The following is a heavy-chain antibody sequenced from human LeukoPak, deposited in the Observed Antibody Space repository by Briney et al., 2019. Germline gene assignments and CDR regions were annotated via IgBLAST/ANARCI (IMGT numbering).Heavy chain of an antibody. CDR2: LSESGGT. CDR3: ARLLDYGGNSVAFDI. J-gene: IGHJ3*02. D-gene: IGHD4-23*01. Sequence: SETLSLTCAVYSGSFNSYFWSWIRQVPGKGLEWIAELSESGGTNYNPSLKSRVTISVDTSKNQFSLNLTSVTAADTAIYYCARLLDYGGNSVAFDIWGQGTMVTVSS. CDR1: SGSFNSYF. V-gene: IGHV4-34*01.